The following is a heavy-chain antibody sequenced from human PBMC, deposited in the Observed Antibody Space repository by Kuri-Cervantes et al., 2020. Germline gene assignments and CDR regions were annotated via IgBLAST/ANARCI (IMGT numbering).Heavy chain of an antibody. V-gene: IGHV1-2*02. Sequence: AAVKVSCKASGYTFTGYYMHWVRQAPGHGLEWMGWINPNSGGTNYAQKFQGRVTMTRDTSISTAYMELSRLRSDDTAVYYCARVCSTSCSDAFDIWGQGTMVTVSS. CDR1: GYTFTGYY. CDR3: ARVCSTSCSDAFDI. J-gene: IGHJ3*02. D-gene: IGHD2-2*01. CDR2: INPNSGGT.